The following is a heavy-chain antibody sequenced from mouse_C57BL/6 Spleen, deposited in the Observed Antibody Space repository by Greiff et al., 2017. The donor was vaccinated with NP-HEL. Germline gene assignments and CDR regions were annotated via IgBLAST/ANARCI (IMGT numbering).Heavy chain of an antibody. V-gene: IGHV14-2*01. CDR2: IDPEDGET. Sequence: EVKLQESGAELVKPGASVKLSCTASGFNIKDYYMHWVKQRTEQGLEWIGRIDPEDGETKDAPKFQGKATITADTSSNTAYLQLSSLTSEDTAVYYCARSNWDAWFAYWGQGTLVTVSA. J-gene: IGHJ3*01. CDR3: ARSNWDAWFAY. CDR1: GFNIKDYY. D-gene: IGHD4-1*01.